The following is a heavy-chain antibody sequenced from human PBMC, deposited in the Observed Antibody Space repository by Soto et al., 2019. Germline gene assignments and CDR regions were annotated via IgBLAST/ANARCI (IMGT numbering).Heavy chain of an antibody. V-gene: IGHV4-59*02. D-gene: IGHD4-4*01. CDR3: EKAGSYSDSSGRVDL. J-gene: IGHJ4*02. Sequence: SETLALTCNVSGGSVSCSYWSWIRQSPGTGLEWIGYIFYSGATKYNPSLESRVTILVDSSKNELSLKLTSVNPAQTSVYYCEKAGSYSDSSGRVDLWGQGSLVTVSS. CDR1: GGSVSCSY. CDR2: IFYSGAT.